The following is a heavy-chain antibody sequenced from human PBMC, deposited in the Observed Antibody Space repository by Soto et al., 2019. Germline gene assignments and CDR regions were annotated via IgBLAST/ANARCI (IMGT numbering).Heavy chain of an antibody. D-gene: IGHD5-18*01. J-gene: IGHJ6*02. CDR2: ISSSSSYI. CDR3: ARDLADTAMVWDYYGMDV. V-gene: IGHV3-21*01. CDR1: GFTFSSYS. Sequence: PGGSLRLSCAASGFTFSSYSMNWVRQAPGKGLEWVSSISSSSSYIYYADSLKGRFTISRDNAKNSLYLQMNSLRAEDTAVYYCARDLADTAMVWDYYGMDVWGQGTTVTVSS.